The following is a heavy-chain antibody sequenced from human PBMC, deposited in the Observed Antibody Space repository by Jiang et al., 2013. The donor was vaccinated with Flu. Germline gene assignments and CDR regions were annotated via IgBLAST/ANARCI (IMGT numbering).Heavy chain of an antibody. Sequence: LSLTCAVSGGSISSSNWWSWVRQPPGKGLEWIGEIYHSGSTYYNPSLKSRVTISVDTSKNQFSLKLSSVTAADTAVYYCARLHYYDSSGWGWFDPWGQGTLVTVSS. V-gene: IGHV4-4*02. D-gene: IGHD3-22*01. CDR1: GGSISSSNW. J-gene: IGHJ5*02. CDR2: IYHSGST. CDR3: ARLHYYDSSGWGWFDP.